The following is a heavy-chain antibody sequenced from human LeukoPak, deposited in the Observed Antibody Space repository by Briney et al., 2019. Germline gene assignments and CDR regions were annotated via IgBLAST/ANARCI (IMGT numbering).Heavy chain of an antibody. Sequence: TGGSLRLSCAASGFTFSSYSMNWVRQAPGKGLEWVSSISSSSSYIYYADSVKGRFTISRDNAKNSLYLQMNSLRAEDTAVYYCARDRRGYSYGDAFDYWGQGTLVTVSS. CDR2: ISSSSSYI. V-gene: IGHV3-21*01. J-gene: IGHJ4*02. CDR3: ARDRRGYSYGDAFDY. CDR1: GFTFSSYS. D-gene: IGHD5-18*01.